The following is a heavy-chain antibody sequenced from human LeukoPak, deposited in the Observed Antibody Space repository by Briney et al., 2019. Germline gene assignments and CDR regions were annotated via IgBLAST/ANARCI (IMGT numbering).Heavy chain of an antibody. D-gene: IGHD3-22*01. Sequence: SETLSLTCAVYGGSFSGYYWSWIRQPPGKGLEWIGEINHSGSTNYNPSLKSRVTISVDTSKNQFSLKLSSVTAADTAVYYCSYYYDSSGQEDDAFDIWGQGTMVTVSS. J-gene: IGHJ3*02. CDR1: GGSFSGYY. V-gene: IGHV4-34*01. CDR3: SYYYDSSGQEDDAFDI. CDR2: INHSGST.